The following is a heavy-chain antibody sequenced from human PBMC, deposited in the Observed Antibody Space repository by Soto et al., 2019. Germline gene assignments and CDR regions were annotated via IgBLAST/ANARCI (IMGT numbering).Heavy chain of an antibody. Sequence: TISLPCTVSAGSLSSYYWSCIRQPPGKGLEWIGFIYYAGSTKYNPSLNSRVTISVDTSKNQFSLTVTSVTAADTAVYYCARRIVATETFEYWGQGTLVTVS. D-gene: IGHD5-12*01. J-gene: IGHJ4*02. V-gene: IGHV4-59*08. CDR3: ARRIVATETFEY. CDR1: AGSLSSYY. CDR2: IYYAGST.